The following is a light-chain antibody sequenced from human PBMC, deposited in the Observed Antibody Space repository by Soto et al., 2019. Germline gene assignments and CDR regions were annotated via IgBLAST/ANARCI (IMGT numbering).Light chain of an antibody. V-gene: IGLV2-14*03. Sequence: QSALTQPASVSGSPGQSITISCTGTSSDVGGYNYVSWYQHHPGEAPKLMIYDVSNRPSGVSNRFSGSKSGNTASLIISGLQAEDEADYYCSSYTSSSTLSTYVFGTGTQLTVL. CDR3: SSYTSSSTLSTYV. CDR1: SSDVGGYNY. J-gene: IGLJ1*01. CDR2: DVS.